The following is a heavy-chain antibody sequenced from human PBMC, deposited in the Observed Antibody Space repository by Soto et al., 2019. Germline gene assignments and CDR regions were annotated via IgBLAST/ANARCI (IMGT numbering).Heavy chain of an antibody. D-gene: IGHD6-13*01. CDR1: GGSFSGYY. Sequence: QVQLQQWGAGLLKPSENLSLTCAVYGGSFSGYYWSWIRQPPGKGLEWIGEINHSGGTNYNPSLKSRITISVDTSKNQFSLKLTSVTAADTAVYYCARTYSSSWSPLEYWGQGTLVTVSS. J-gene: IGHJ4*02. CDR3: ARTYSSSWSPLEY. CDR2: INHSGGT. V-gene: IGHV4-34*01.